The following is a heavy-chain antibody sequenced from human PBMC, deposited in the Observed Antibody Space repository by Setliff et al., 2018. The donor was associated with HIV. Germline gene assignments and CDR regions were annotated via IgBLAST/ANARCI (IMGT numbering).Heavy chain of an antibody. CDR1: GFNFNTYS. V-gene: IGHV3-21*01. Sequence: PGGSLRLSCAASGFNFNTYSMSWVRQAPGKGLEWVSSISSSGTYIYYADSMKGRFTISRDNAKNSLYLQMNSLRAEDTAVYYCARDGGSSPSPVSDYYYYYMDVWGKGTTVT. J-gene: IGHJ6*03. CDR2: ISSSGTYI. D-gene: IGHD1-26*01. CDR3: ARDGGSSPSPVSDYYYYYMDV.